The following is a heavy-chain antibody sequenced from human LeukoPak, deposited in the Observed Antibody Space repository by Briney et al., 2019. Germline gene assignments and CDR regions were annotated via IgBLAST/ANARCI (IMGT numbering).Heavy chain of an antibody. D-gene: IGHD4-23*01. V-gene: IGHV4-59*01. CDR2: IYYSGST. J-gene: IGHJ4*02. CDR3: ARGSYGGQH. CDR1: GGXISSYY. Sequence: PSETLSLTCTVSGGXISSYYCSWIRQPPGKGLEWIGYIYYSGSTNYNPSLKSRVTISVDTSKNQFSLKLSSVTAADTAVYYCARGSYGGQHWGQGTLVTVSS.